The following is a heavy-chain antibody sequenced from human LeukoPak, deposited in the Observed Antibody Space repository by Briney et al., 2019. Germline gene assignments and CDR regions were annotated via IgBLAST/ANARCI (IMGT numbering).Heavy chain of an antibody. CDR3: AQDVRIEEVPLLGPGF. Sequence: GGSLRLSCAASGFTFSNYAMGWVRQTGKGLEWVSGISGSGGSTYYAGSAKGRFTISRDNSKNTLYLQMNSLRSEDTGSYFCAQDVRIEEVPLLGPGFWGQGTLVTVSS. V-gene: IGHV3-23*01. CDR2: ISGSGGST. D-gene: IGHD1-14*01. J-gene: IGHJ4*02. CDR1: GFTFSNYA.